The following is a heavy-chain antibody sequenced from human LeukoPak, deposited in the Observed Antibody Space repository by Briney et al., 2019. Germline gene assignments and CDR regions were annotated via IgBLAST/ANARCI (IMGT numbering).Heavy chain of an antibody. Sequence: SETLSLTCTVSGGSISSSSYYWGWIRQPPGKGLEWIGSIYYSGSTYYNPSLRSRVTISVDTSKNQFSLKLSSVTAADTAVYYCARLAAVAGNFPYFYYGMDVWGQGTTVTVSS. J-gene: IGHJ6*02. V-gene: IGHV4-39*01. CDR2: IYYSGST. D-gene: IGHD6-19*01. CDR1: GGSISSSSYY. CDR3: ARLAAVAGNFPYFYYGMDV.